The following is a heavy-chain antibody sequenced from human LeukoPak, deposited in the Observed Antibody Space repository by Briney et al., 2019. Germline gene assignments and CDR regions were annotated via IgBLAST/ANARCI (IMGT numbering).Heavy chain of an antibody. CDR1: GYSISSGYY. Sequence: SETLSLTCTVSGYSISSGYYWGWIRRPPGKGLEWIGRIYTSGSTNYNPSLKSRVTISVDTSKNQFSLKLSSVTAADTAVYYCARDAPRPFYYFDYWGQGTLVTVSS. D-gene: IGHD3-3*01. CDR2: IYTSGST. J-gene: IGHJ4*02. CDR3: ARDAPRPFYYFDY. V-gene: IGHV4-38-2*02.